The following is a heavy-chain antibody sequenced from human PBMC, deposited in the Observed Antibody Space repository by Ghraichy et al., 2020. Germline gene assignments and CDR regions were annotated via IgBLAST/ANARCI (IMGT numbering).Heavy chain of an antibody. Sequence: ASVKVSCKASGYTFTSYGISWVRQAPGQGLEWMGWISAYNGNTNYAQKLQGRVTMTTDTSTSIAYMELRSLRSDDTAVYYCARVLSGQVVPAATGWFDPWGQGTLVTVSS. V-gene: IGHV1-18*01. CDR3: ARVLSGQVVPAATGWFDP. CDR2: ISAYNGNT. D-gene: IGHD2-2*01. J-gene: IGHJ5*02. CDR1: GYTFTSYG.